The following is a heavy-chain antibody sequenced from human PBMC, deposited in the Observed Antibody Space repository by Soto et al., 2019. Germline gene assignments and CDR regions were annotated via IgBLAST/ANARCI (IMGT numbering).Heavy chain of an antibody. V-gene: IGHV3-30-3*01. CDR3: ARDPGSSWSKAYYYYGMDV. CDR2: ISYDGSNK. Sequence: QVQLVESGGGVVQPGRSLRLSCAASGFTFSSYAMHWVRQAPGKGLEWVAVISYDGSNKYYADSVKGRFTISSDNSKNTLYLQMNSLRAEDTAVYYCARDPGSSWSKAYYYYGMDVWGQGTTVSVSS. J-gene: IGHJ6*02. D-gene: IGHD6-13*01. CDR1: GFTFSSYA.